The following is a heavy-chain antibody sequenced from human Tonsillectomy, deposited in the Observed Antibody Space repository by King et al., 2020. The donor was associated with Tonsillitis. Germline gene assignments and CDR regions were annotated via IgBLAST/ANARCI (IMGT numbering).Heavy chain of an antibody. CDR1: GYTFTNNY. D-gene: IGHD3-16*01. CDR2: INPSGGGT. V-gene: IGHV1-46*01. Sequence: VQLVESGAEVKKPGASVKVSCKTSGYTFTNNYMHWVRQAPGQGLEWMGIINPSGGGTIYAQKFQGRVTMTRDTSTRTVYMELSSLRSEDTAVYYCARDGVPAPLPPNWFDPWGQGTLVTVSS. J-gene: IGHJ5*02. CDR3: ARDGVPAPLPPNWFDP.